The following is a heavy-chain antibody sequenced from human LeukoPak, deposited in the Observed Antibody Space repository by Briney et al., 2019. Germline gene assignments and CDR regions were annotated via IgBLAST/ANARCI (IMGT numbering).Heavy chain of an antibody. CDR3: ARDPSSPWIAAAGTDWFDP. D-gene: IGHD6-13*01. J-gene: IGHJ5*02. CDR2: INPNSGGT. V-gene: IGHV1-2*02. CDR1: GYTFTGYY. Sequence: ASVKVSCKASGYTFTGYYMHWVRQAPGQGLEWMGWINPNSGGTNYAQKFQGRVTMTRDPSISTAYVELSRLRSDDTAVYYCARDPSSPWIAAAGTDWFDPWGQGTLVTVSS.